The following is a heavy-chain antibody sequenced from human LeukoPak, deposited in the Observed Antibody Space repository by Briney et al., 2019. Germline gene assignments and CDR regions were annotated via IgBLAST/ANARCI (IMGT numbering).Heavy chain of an antibody. J-gene: IGHJ4*02. CDR2: IKQDGSEK. CDR3: ARSHTATDFPLNDY. CDR1: GFTFSSYW. Sequence: GGSLRLSCAASGFTFSSYWMSWVRQAPGKGLEWVANIKQDGSEKYYVDSVKGRFTISRDNARNSLYVQMNSLRPEDTAVYYCARSHTATDFPLNDYWGQGTLVTVSP. D-gene: IGHD1-14*01. V-gene: IGHV3-7*01.